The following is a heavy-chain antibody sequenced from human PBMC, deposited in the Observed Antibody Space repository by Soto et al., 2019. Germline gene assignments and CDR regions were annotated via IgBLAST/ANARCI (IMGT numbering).Heavy chain of an antibody. CDR3: ARDGRKQLWVEGRNAMDV. CDR1: AYTFNTYG. D-gene: IGHD5-18*01. Sequence: QVQLVQSGPEVKKPGASVKVSCKASAYTFNTYGISWVRRAPGQGLEWMGWISGHNGQTNYAQKFRGRVTITTDTSTSTAYMELRSLRSYDTAIYYCARDGRKQLWVEGRNAMDVWGQGTTVTVSS. CDR2: ISGHNGQT. J-gene: IGHJ6*02. V-gene: IGHV1-18*01.